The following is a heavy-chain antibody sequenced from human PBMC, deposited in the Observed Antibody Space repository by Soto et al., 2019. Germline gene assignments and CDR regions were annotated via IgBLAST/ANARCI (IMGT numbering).Heavy chain of an antibody. Sequence: QVQLQESGPGLVKPSQTLSLTCTVSGGSISSGGYYWSWIRQHPGKGLEWIGYIYYSGSTYYNPSLKSRGTISIDASKKQFSPELGSGTAGDPAVLFWGGGGGIVASINRSLIFYLLGQGTLVTVSS. CDR2: IYYSGST. CDR1: GGSISSGGYY. D-gene: IGHD5-12*01. CDR3: GGGGGIVASINRSLIFYL. V-gene: IGHV4-31*03. J-gene: IGHJ5*02.